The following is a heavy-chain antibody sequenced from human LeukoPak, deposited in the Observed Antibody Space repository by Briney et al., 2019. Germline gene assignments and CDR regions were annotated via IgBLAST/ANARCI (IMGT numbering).Heavy chain of an antibody. CDR3: ARGTNWGDY. D-gene: IGHD7-27*01. Sequence: EASVNVSCKASGYIFTSYYMHWVRQAPGQGLEWMGVINPSGGSSNYAQKFQGRVSMSIDTSTSTVYMELSSLRSEDTAVYYCARGTNWGDYWGQGTLVSVSS. CDR1: GYIFTSYY. CDR2: INPSGGSS. J-gene: IGHJ4*02. V-gene: IGHV1-46*01.